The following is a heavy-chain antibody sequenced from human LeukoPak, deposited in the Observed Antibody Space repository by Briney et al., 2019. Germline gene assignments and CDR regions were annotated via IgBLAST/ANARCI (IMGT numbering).Heavy chain of an antibody. CDR3: ARGIVGATVYYYYTDV. V-gene: IGHV3-23*01. D-gene: IGHD1-26*01. Sequence: PGGSLRLSCAASGFTFSSYGMSWVRQAPGKGLEWVSAISGSGGSTYYADSVKGRFTISRDNSKNTLYLQMNSLRAEDTAVYYCARGIVGATVYYYYTDVWGKGTTVTISS. CDR1: GFTFSSYG. CDR2: ISGSGGST. J-gene: IGHJ6*03.